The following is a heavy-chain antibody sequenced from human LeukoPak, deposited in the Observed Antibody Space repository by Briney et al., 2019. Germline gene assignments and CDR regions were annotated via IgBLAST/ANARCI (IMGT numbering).Heavy chain of an antibody. CDR1: GFTFSGYA. CDR2: ISGSGGST. J-gene: IGHJ4*02. D-gene: IGHD3-10*01. V-gene: IGHV3-23*01. CDR3: AKGPYYYGSGSYTDY. Sequence: GGSLRLSCAASGFTFSGYAMSWVRQAPGKGLEWVSAISGSGGSTYYADSVKGRFAISRDNSKNTLYLQMNSLRAEDTAVYYCAKGPYYYGSGSYTDYWGQGTLVTVSS.